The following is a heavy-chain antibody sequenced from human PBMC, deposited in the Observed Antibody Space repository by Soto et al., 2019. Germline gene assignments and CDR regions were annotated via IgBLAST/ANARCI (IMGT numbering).Heavy chain of an antibody. Sequence: EERLVESGGGLVQPGGSLRLSCVASGFTFSNYWMTWVCQAPGKGLEWVANIKPDGSEKNYVDSVEGRFIISRDNVENSLYLQMNDLRAEDTAVYYCARFRDYFGCWGQGTLVTVSS. CDR3: ARFRDYFGC. J-gene: IGHJ4*02. CDR1: GFTFSNYW. D-gene: IGHD2-21*01. CDR2: IKPDGSEK. V-gene: IGHV3-7*01.